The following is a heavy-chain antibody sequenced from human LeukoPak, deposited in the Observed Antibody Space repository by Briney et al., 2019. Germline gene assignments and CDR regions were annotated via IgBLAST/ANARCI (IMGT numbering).Heavy chain of an antibody. J-gene: IGHJ5*02. CDR1: GDSISNYY. CDR2: INHSGTT. D-gene: IGHD1-1*01. CDR3: ARASSFDKTTRWNPAYFGP. V-gene: IGHV4-34*01. Sequence: SETLSLACTVSGDSISNYYWSWIRQPPGKGLEWIGEINHSGTTNYNPSLKSRVTISVDSSKNQVSLDLASVTAADTAVYYCARASSFDKTTRWNPAYFGPWGPGSLVTVAS.